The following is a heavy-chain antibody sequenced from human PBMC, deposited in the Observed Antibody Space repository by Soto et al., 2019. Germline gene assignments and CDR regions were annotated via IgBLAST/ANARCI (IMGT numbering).Heavy chain of an antibody. CDR1: GGSISSGGYY. CDR3: AREELDIVVVPAAIRGWFDP. Sequence: PSETLSLTCTVSGGSISSGGYYWSWIRQHPGKGLEWIGYIYYSGSTYYNPSLKSRVTISVDTSKNQFSLKLSSVTAADTAVYYCAREELDIVVVPAAIRGWFDPWRQGTLVTVSS. D-gene: IGHD2-2*02. J-gene: IGHJ5*02. CDR2: IYYSGST. V-gene: IGHV4-31*03.